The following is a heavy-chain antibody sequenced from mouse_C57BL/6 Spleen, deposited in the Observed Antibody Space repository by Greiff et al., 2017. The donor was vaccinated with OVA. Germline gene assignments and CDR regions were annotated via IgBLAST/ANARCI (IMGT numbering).Heavy chain of an antibody. J-gene: IGHJ2*01. Sequence: VQLQQSGAELVRPGASVKLSCTASGFNIKDDYMHWVKQRPEQGLEWIGWIDPGNGDTEYASKFQGRATITADTSSNPAYLQLSSLTAEDTAVYYCTTGGNYAGWGQGPTLTVAS. V-gene: IGHV14-4*01. CDR3: TTGGNYAG. CDR2: IDPGNGDT. D-gene: IGHD2-1*01. CDR1: GFNIKDDY.